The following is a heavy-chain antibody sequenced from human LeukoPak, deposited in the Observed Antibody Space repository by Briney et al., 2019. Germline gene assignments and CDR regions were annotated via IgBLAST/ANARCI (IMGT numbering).Heavy chain of an antibody. Sequence: SQTLSLTCTVSGGSISSGGYYWSWIRQPPGKGLEWIGYIYYSGSTNYNPSLKSRVTISVDTSKNQFSLKLSSVTAADTAVYYCAAQALAVYRSPPAAWGQGTLVTVSS. D-gene: IGHD5-12*01. CDR3: AAQALAVYRSPPAA. CDR2: IYYSGST. J-gene: IGHJ5*02. V-gene: IGHV4-61*08. CDR1: GGSISSGGYY.